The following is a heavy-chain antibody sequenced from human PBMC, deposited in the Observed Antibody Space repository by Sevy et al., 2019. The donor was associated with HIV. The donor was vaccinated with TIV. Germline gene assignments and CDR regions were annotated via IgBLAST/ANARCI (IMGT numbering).Heavy chain of an antibody. Sequence: GGSLRLSCAASGFTFSSYGMHWVRQAPGKGLEWVAFIWYDGSDTYYADSVKGRFNISRDNSKNTLYLQMNSLRTEDTAIYYCASDILTGSDFWGQGTLVTVSP. J-gene: IGHJ4*02. D-gene: IGHD3-9*01. V-gene: IGHV3-30*02. CDR2: IWYDGSDT. CDR1: GFTFSSYG. CDR3: ASDILTGSDF.